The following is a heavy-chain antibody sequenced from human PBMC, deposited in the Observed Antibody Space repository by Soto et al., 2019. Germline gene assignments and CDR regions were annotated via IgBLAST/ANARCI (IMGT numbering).Heavy chain of an antibody. D-gene: IGHD3-22*01. J-gene: IGHJ4*02. CDR2: IYYTGTT. CDR3: ARASYYGSGAYYYTY. CDR1: GGSISSGDYY. V-gene: IGHV4-30-4*01. Sequence: QVQLQESGPGLVKPSQTLSLTCTVSGGSISSGDYYWSWIRQPPGKGPEWVGYIYYTGTTHYNPSLKSRVKIPPDTSKNQFSLNLNSVTAADTAVYYCARASYYGSGAYYYTYWGQGTLVTVSS.